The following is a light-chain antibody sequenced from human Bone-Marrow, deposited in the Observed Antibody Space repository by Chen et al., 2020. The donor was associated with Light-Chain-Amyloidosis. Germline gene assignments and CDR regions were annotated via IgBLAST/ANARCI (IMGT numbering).Light chain of an antibody. CDR1: DLPTKY. Sequence: SYELTHPPSVSVSPGQTSTITCSGEDLPTKYAYWYQQKPGQAPVLVIHRDTERTSGISERFSGSSSGTTATLTISGVQAEDEADYHCQAADSVGTYEVIFGGGTKLTVL. CDR2: RDT. CDR3: QAADSVGTYEVI. V-gene: IGLV3-25*03. J-gene: IGLJ2*01.